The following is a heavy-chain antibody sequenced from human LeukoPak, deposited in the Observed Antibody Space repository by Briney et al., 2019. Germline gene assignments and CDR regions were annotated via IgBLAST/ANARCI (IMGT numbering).Heavy chain of an antibody. V-gene: IGHV4-39*01. CDR3: ARNTGFSSGWYWDY. Sequence: SETLSFTCTVSDASINSSPYYWGWIRQPPGKGLEWIGSIYYSGSTYYNLSLKRRVTIFVDTSNNQFSLKLTSVTATDTAMYYCARNTGFSSGWYWDYWGQGTLVTVSS. CDR1: DASINSSPYY. CDR2: IYYSGST. J-gene: IGHJ4*02. D-gene: IGHD6-19*01.